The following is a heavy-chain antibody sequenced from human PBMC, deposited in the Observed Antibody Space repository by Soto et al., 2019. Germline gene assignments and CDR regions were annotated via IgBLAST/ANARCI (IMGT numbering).Heavy chain of an antibody. CDR2: ISANNGET. CDR1: GGTFSSYA. Sequence: ASVKVSCKASGGTFSSYAISWVRQAPGQGLEWMGGISANNGETNFARKFQDRVTMTTDPSTSTVFMDLRTLTSDDTAVYYCATALGTSGWFDYWGQGTLVTVSS. CDR3: ATALGTSGWFDY. V-gene: IGHV1-18*01. D-gene: IGHD6-19*01. J-gene: IGHJ4*02.